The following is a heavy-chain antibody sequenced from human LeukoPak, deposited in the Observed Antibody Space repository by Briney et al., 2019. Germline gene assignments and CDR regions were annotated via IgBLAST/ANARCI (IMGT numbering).Heavy chain of an antibody. V-gene: IGHV3-23*01. Sequence: GGSLRLSCAASGFTFSTYAMNWVRQAPGKGLEWVSAISGSGGDTYYADSVKGRFTISRDNSKNTLYLQMNSLRAEDTAVYYCAKDGRNDYGDYWGQGTLVTVSS. D-gene: IGHD1-1*01. CDR1: GFTFSTYA. CDR3: AKDGRNDYGDY. J-gene: IGHJ4*02. CDR2: ISGSGGDT.